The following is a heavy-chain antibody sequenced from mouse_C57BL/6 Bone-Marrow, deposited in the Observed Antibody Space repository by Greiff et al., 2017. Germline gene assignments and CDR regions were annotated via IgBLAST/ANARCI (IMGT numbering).Heavy chain of an antibody. Sequence: QVTLKECGPGILQPSQTLSLTCSFSGFSLSTFGMGVGWIRQPSGKGLVWLAHTWWDDDKYYKPALKSRLTISKDTSKNQVFLKIATVDTADTATYYCARGTYYDDSSRFDYWGRGTTLTVSS. CDR3: ARGTYYDDSSRFDY. CDR1: GFSLSTFGMG. J-gene: IGHJ2*01. D-gene: IGHD1-1*01. V-gene: IGHV8-8*01. CDR2: TWWDDDK.